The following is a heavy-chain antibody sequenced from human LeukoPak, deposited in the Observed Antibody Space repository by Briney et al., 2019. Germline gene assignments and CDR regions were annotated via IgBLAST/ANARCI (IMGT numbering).Heavy chain of an antibody. D-gene: IGHD1-26*01. CDR3: ARVPDSGSAIDY. J-gene: IGHJ4*02. CDR2: IRQDGSEK. V-gene: IGHV3-7*01. CDR1: GFSFSTYW. Sequence: PGGSLRLSCAASGFSFSTYWMSWVRQAPEKGLEWVATIRQDGSEKLYVDPVKGRFTISRDNAQNSLYLQMSSLGAEDTAVYYCARVPDSGSAIDYWGQGTLVTVSS.